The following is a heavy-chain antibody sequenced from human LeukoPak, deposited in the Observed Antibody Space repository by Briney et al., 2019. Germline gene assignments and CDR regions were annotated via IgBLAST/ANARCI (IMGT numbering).Heavy chain of an antibody. CDR1: GFTFDDYA. D-gene: IGHD3-22*01. Sequence: PGRSLRLSCAASGFTFDDYAMHWVRQAPGKGLEWVSGISWNSGSIGYADSVKGRFTISRGNAKNSLYLQMNSLRAEDTALYYCAKDDDSSGFDYWGQGTLVTVSS. J-gene: IGHJ4*02. V-gene: IGHV3-9*01. CDR2: ISWNSGSI. CDR3: AKDDDSSGFDY.